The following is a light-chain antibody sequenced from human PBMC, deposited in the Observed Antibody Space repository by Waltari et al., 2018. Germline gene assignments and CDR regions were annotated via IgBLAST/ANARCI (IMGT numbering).Light chain of an antibody. J-gene: IGLJ3*02. V-gene: IGLV2-23*02. Sequence: QSALNPPASLSGSPGPSVTLPCPGSHSDFWGYYCVSWYQHHPGKAPKLLIYGVNNRPSGVSNRFSGSKSGNTASLTISGLQAEDEADYYCSSYAGSVVFGGGTKLTVL. CDR3: SSYAGSVV. CDR1: HSDFWGYYC. CDR2: GVN.